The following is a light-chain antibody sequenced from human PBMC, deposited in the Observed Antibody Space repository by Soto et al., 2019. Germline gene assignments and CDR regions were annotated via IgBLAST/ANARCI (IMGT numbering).Light chain of an antibody. V-gene: IGKV1-39*01. CDR3: QQSYSTPPT. CDR2: AAS. Sequence: DIQMTQSPSSLSASVGDRVTITCRASQSISSYLNWYQQKPGKAPKLLIYAASSLQSGVPSRFSGSGSGTDFTLNICSLQPEDFETYYCQQSYSTPPTFGQGTKVDIK. CDR1: QSISSY. J-gene: IGKJ1*01.